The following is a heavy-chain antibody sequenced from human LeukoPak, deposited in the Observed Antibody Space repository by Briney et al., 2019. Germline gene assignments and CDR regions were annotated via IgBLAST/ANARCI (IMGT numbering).Heavy chain of an antibody. CDR1: GFTFSSYA. J-gene: IGHJ4*02. D-gene: IGHD2-2*01. V-gene: IGHV3-30*02. CDR3: AKVYCSSTSCDLGDY. CDR2: IRYDGSNK. Sequence: GGSLRLSCAASGFTFSSYAMSWVRQAPGKGLEWVAFIRYDGSNKYYADSVKGRFTISRDNSKNTLYLQMNSLRAEDTAVYYCAKVYCSSTSCDLGDYWGQGTLVTVSS.